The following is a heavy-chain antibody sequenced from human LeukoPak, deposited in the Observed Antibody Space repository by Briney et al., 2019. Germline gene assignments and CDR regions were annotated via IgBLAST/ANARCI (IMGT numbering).Heavy chain of an antibody. CDR2: ISVIGGST. CDR3: AKDRSSSWYPSYMDV. J-gene: IGHJ6*03. V-gene: IGHV3-23*01. Sequence: GGSLRLSCAASVFTFSHYAMIWGRQAPVKGLEWVAGISVIGGSTYYADFLKGGFTISRDNSKNTLYLQMNSLRAEDTAVYYCAKDRSSSWYPSYMDVWGKGTTVTVSS. D-gene: IGHD6-13*01. CDR1: VFTFSHYA.